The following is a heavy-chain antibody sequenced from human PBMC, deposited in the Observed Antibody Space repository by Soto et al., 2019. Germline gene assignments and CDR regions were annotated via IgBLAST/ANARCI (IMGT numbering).Heavy chain of an antibody. V-gene: IGHV3-21*01. D-gene: IGHD2-2*01. CDR2: ISSSSSYI. J-gene: IGHJ6*03. Sequence: GGSLRLSCAASGFTFSSYSMNWVRQAPEKGLEWVSSISSSSSYIYYADSVKGRFTISRDNAKNSLYLQMNSLRAEDTAVYYCARDRRCSSTSCPNYYYYMDVWGKGTTVTVSS. CDR1: GFTFSSYS. CDR3: ARDRRCSSTSCPNYYYYMDV.